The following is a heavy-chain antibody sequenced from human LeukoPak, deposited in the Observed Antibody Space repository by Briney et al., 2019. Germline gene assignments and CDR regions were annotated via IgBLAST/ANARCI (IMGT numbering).Heavy chain of an antibody. CDR1: GFTVSSNY. D-gene: IGHD3-22*01. CDR3: ARDSSSGNYFYFDY. CDR2: IYNDGRT. J-gene: IGHJ4*02. V-gene: IGHV3-53*01. Sequence: PGGSLRLSCAASGFTVSSNYMSWVRQAPGKGLEWVSVIYNDGRTYYADSVKGRFTISRDNSKNTLYLQTNSLRVEDTAVYYCARDSSSGNYFYFDYWGQGTLVTVSS.